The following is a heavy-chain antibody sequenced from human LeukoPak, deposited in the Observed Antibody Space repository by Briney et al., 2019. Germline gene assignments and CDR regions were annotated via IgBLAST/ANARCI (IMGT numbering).Heavy chain of an antibody. Sequence: SVKVSCKASGYTFTSYYMHWLRQAPGQGLEWMGIIDPSGGSTSYAQKFQGRVTMTRDTSTSTVYMELSSLRSEDTAVYYCASGHVDTAMVFVYWGQGTLVTVSS. CDR2: IDPSGGST. D-gene: IGHD5-18*01. V-gene: IGHV1-46*01. CDR1: GYTFTSYY. J-gene: IGHJ4*02. CDR3: ASGHVDTAMVFVY.